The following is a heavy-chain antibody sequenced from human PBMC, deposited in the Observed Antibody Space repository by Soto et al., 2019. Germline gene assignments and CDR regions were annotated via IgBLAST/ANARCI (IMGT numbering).Heavy chain of an antibody. D-gene: IGHD7-27*01. J-gene: IGHJ3*02. CDR3: ARHATGAGAFDS. CDR2: IYNSGST. V-gene: IGHV4-59*08. CDR1: GGSISSYH. Sequence: SETLSLTCTVSGGSISSYHWSWIRQPPGMGLEWIAYIYNSGSTNYNPSLKGRVTTSFDTSNNQFSLRLSSVTPADAAIYYCARHATGAGAFDSWGQGTMVTVSS.